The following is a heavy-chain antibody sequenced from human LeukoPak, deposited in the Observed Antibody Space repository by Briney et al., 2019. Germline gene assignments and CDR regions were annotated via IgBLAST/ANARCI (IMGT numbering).Heavy chain of an antibody. CDR1: GFTFSGYW. V-gene: IGHV3-7*01. CDR3: ARDLGIDRFDQ. D-gene: IGHD7-27*01. J-gene: IGHJ4*02. CDR2: IKQDGSEK. Sequence: GGSLRLSCAASGFTFSGYWMSWVRQAPGKGLEWVANIKQDGSEKYYVDSVRGRFTISGDNAKNSLYLQMNSLRAEDTAVYYCARDLGIDRFDQWGQGTLVTVST.